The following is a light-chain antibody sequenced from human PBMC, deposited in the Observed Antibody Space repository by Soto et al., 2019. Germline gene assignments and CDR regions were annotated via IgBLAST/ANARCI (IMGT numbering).Light chain of an antibody. V-gene: IGLV3-1*01. J-gene: IGLJ1*01. Sequence: SYELTQPPSVSVSPGQTASITCSGDKLGDKYACWYQQKPGQFPVLVIYQDSKRPSGIPERFSGSNSGNTATLTISGTQAMDEADYYCQAWDSSTFYVFGTGTKLTVL. CDR3: QAWDSSTFYV. CDR1: KLGDKY. CDR2: QDS.